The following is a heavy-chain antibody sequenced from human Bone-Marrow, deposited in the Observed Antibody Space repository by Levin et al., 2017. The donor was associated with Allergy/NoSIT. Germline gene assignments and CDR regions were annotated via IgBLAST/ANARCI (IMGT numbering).Heavy chain of an antibody. CDR1: GFTFSSYG. CDR3: ARGRYCSGGSCYSRGLDY. CDR2: IWYDGSNK. J-gene: IGHJ4*02. Sequence: GGSLRLSCAASGFTFSSYGMHWVRQAPGKGLEWVAVIWYDGSNKYYADSVKGRFTISRDNSKNTLYLQMNSLRAEDTAVYYCARGRYCSGGSCYSRGLDYWGQGTLVTVSS. V-gene: IGHV3-33*01. D-gene: IGHD2-15*01.